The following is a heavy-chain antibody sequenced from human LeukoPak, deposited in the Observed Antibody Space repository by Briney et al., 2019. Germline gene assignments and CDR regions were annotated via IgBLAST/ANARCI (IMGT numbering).Heavy chain of an antibody. V-gene: IGHV3-9*01. J-gene: IGHJ5*02. D-gene: IGHD2-2*01. CDR1: GFTFDDYA. CDR2: ISWNSGSI. Sequence: GRSLRLSCAASGFTFDDYAMHWVRQAPGKGLEWVSGISWNSGSIGYADSVKGRFTISRDNAKNSLYLQMNSLRAEDTAVYYVGINCSSPSCHPGGGGFAPWGKGTLVTVSS. CDR3: GINCSSPSCHPGGGGFAP.